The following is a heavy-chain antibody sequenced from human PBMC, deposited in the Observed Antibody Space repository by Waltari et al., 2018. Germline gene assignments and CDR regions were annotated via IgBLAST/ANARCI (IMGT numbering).Heavy chain of an antibody. CDR3: ARHQDWVVVSATWFDP. D-gene: IGHD2-21*02. V-gene: IGHV4-39*01. J-gene: IGHJ5*02. CDR1: GGSISSTNYY. CDR2: IYYSGDT. Sequence: QLRLQESGPGLVKPSDTLSLTCTVSGGSISSTNYYWGWIRQPPGKGLEWIGSIYYSGDTYYNPSLKRRATMSADTSKNQFSLKLSSVTAADTAVYYCARHQDWVVVSATWFDPWGQGTLVTVSS.